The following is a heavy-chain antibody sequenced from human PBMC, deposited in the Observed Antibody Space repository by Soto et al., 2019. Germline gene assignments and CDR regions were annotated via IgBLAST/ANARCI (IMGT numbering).Heavy chain of an antibody. V-gene: IGHV1-69*01. CDR3: AEDLEYGGNGGGGWFDP. CDR2: IIPILGPP. Sequence: QVQLVQSGAEVRKPGSSVKVSCKVSGGTFSTYGVSWVRQAPGQRLEWMGGIIPILGPPDYAQKFQGRVTITADESTSTAYMERRSLRTDDTAVFYCAEDLEYGGNGGGGWFDPWGQGTLVTVSS. J-gene: IGHJ5*02. CDR1: GGTFSTYG. D-gene: IGHD4-17*01.